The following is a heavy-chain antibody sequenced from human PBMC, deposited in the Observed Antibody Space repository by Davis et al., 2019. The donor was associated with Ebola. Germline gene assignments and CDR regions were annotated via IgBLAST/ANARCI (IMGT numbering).Heavy chain of an antibody. D-gene: IGHD1-26*01. Sequence: SETLSLTCAVYGGSFSGYYWSWIRQPPGKGLEWIGEINHSGSTNYNPSLKSRVTISVDTSKNQFSLKLSSVTAADTAVYYCARADSGSYYRGAFDIWGQGTMVTVS. CDR1: GGSFSGYY. CDR3: ARADSGSYYRGAFDI. CDR2: INHSGST. J-gene: IGHJ3*02. V-gene: IGHV4-34*01.